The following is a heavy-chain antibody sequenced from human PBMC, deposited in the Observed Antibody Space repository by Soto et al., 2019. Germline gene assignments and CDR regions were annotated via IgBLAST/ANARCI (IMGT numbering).Heavy chain of an antibody. V-gene: IGHV5-51*01. J-gene: IGHJ6*02. CDR3: ARRGGVVAAPVHYYYGMDV. CDR1: GYSFTSYW. Sequence: GESLKISCKGSGYSFTSYWIGWVRQMPGKGLEWMGIIYPGDSDTRYSPSFQGQVTISADKSISTAYLQWSSLKASDTAMYYCARRGGVVAAPVHYYYGMDVWGQGTTVTVSS. D-gene: IGHD2-15*01. CDR2: IYPGDSDT.